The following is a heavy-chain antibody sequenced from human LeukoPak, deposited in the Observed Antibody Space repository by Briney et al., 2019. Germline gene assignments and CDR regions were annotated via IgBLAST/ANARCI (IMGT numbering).Heavy chain of an antibody. D-gene: IGHD2-2*01. V-gene: IGHV3-21*01. Sequence: PGGSLRLSCSASGFTFSTYNMNWVRQAPGKGLEWVSSISSSSSYIYYAESLKGRFIISRDNAKNSLYLQMNSLRAEDTAVYYCVRVQGYCSSTSCLFDYWGQGTLVTVSS. CDR3: VRVQGYCSSTSCLFDY. J-gene: IGHJ4*02. CDR2: ISSSSSYI. CDR1: GFTFSTYN.